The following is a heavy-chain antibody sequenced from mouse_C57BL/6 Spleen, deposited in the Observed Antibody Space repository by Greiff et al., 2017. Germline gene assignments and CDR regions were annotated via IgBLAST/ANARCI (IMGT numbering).Heavy chain of an antibody. CDR1: GYTFTNYW. CDR2: IYPGGGYT. V-gene: IGHV1-63*01. J-gene: IGHJ2*01. D-gene: IGHD1-1*01. Sequence: QVQLQQSGAELVRPGTSVKMSCKASGYTFTNYWIGWAKQRPGHGLEWIGDIYPGGGYTNYNEKFKGKATLTADKSSSTAYMHFSSLTSEDSAIYYCARRNYGSSYHFDYWGQGTTLTVSS. CDR3: ARRNYGSSYHFDY.